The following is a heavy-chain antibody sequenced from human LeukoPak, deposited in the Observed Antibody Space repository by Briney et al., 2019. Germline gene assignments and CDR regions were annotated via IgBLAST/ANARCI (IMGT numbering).Heavy chain of an antibody. CDR2: INSDGSST. D-gene: IGHD4-17*01. CDR3: AKGGATVIDY. J-gene: IGHJ4*02. Sequence: GGSLRLSCAASGFTFSNYWMHWVRQAPGKGLVWVSRINSDGSSTTSADSVKGRSTISRNNAKNTLYLQMDSLRAEDTAVYYCAKGGATVIDYWGQGTLVTVSS. CDR1: GFTFSNYW. V-gene: IGHV3-74*01.